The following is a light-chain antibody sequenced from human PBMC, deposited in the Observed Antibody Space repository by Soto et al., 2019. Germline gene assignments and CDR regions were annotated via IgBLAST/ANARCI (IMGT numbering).Light chain of an antibody. CDR3: QQYGSSEIT. V-gene: IGKV3-20*01. CDR2: GAS. Sequence: EIVMTQSPATLSVSPGERATLSCRASQSVSSSYLAWYQQKPGQAPRLLIYGASSRATGIPDRFSGSGSGTDFILTISRLEPGDFAVYYCQQYGSSEITFGQGTRLEIK. CDR1: QSVSSSY. J-gene: IGKJ5*01.